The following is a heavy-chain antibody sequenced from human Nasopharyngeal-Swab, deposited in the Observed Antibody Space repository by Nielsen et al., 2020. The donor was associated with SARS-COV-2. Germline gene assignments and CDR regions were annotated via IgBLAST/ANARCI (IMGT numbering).Heavy chain of an antibody. CDR3: ARDRGTSDYDSSGYDAFDI. CDR2: INPNSGGT. D-gene: IGHD3-22*01. J-gene: IGHJ3*02. V-gene: IGHV1-2*06. Sequence: WVRQAPGQGLEWMGRINPNSGGTNHAQKFQGRVTMTRDTSISTAYMELSRLRSDDTAVYYCARDRGTSDYDSSGYDAFDIWGQGTMVTVSS.